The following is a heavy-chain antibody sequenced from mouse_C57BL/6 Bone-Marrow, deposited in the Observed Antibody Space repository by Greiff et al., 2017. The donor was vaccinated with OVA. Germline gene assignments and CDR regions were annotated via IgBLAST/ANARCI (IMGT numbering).Heavy chain of an antibody. Sequence: EVQLQQSGPVLVKPGASVKMSCKASGYTFTDYYMNWVKQSHGKSLEWIGVINPYNGGTSYNQKFKGKATLTVDKSSSTAYMELNSLTSEDSAVYYCALLLLRSFDYWGQGTTRTVSS. D-gene: IGHD1-1*01. CDR2: INPYNGGT. CDR3: ALLLLRSFDY. J-gene: IGHJ2*01. V-gene: IGHV1-19*01. CDR1: GYTFTDYY.